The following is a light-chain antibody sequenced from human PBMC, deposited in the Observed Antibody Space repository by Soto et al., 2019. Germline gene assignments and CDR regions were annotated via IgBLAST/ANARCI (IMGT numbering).Light chain of an antibody. CDR2: DVN. J-gene: IGLJ2*01. CDR3: SSYTSSSTLVV. V-gene: IGLV2-14*01. Sequence: QSALTQPASVSGSPGKSITISCTGTSSDVGGYNYVSWYQQHPGKAPKLMIYDVNNRPSGVSNRFSGSKSGNTASLTISGLQAEDEADYYCSSYTSSSTLVVFGGGTKVTVL. CDR1: SSDVGGYNY.